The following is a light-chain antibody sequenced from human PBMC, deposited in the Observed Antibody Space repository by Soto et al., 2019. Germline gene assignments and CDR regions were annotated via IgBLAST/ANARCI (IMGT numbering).Light chain of an antibody. J-gene: IGKJ4*02. V-gene: IGKV3-15*01. CDR1: QNIYSN. CDR2: RAS. Sequence: IVMTQSPATLSVSPGERATLSCRAGQNIYSNIAWYQQRPGQAPRLLIYRASTRAPGVPARFSGSGSGTEFTLTISSLQSEDFAVYSCLQYHNLWAFGRGTQVEIK. CDR3: LQYHNLWA.